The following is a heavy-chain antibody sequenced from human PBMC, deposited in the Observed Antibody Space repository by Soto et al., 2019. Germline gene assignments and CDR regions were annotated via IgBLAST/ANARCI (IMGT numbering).Heavy chain of an antibody. J-gene: IGHJ4*02. CDR1: GGTFSSYA. Sequence: GASGKVSWKASGGTFSSYAISWVRQAPGQGLEWMGGIIPIFGTANYAQKFQGRVTITADESTSTAYMELSSLRSEDTAVYYCARSLGYSGYDMVLYYFDYWGQGTLVTVSS. V-gene: IGHV1-69*13. D-gene: IGHD5-12*01. CDR2: IIPIFGTA. CDR3: ARSLGYSGYDMVLYYFDY.